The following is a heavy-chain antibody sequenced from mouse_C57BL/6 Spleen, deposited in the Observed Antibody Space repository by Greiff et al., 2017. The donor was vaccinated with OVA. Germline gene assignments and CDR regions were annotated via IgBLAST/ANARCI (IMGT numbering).Heavy chain of an antibody. J-gene: IGHJ4*01. CDR1: GYTFTSYG. CDR2: IYPRSGNT. CDR3: ARVYYYGSSSYYYAMDY. Sequence: QVQLKQSGAELARPGASVKLSCKASGYTFTSYGISWVKQRTGQGLEWIGEIYPRSGNTYYNEKFKGKATLTADKSSSTAYMELRSLTSEDSAVYCWARVYYYGSSSYYYAMDYWGQGTSVTVSS. D-gene: IGHD1-1*01. V-gene: IGHV1-81*01.